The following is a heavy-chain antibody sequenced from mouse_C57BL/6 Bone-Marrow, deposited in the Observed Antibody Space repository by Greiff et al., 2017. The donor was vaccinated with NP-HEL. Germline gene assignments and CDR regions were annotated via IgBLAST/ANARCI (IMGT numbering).Heavy chain of an antibody. CDR1: GFSFNTYA. V-gene: IGHV10-1*01. D-gene: IGHD2-5*01. Sequence: EVKVVESGGGLVQPKGSLKLSCAASGFSFNTYAMNWVRQAPGKGLEWVARIRSKSNNYATYYADSVKDRFTISRDDSESMLYLQMNNLKTEDTAMYYCVRSNAWFAYWGQGTLVTVS. CDR2: IRSKSNNYAT. CDR3: VRSNAWFAY. J-gene: IGHJ3*01.